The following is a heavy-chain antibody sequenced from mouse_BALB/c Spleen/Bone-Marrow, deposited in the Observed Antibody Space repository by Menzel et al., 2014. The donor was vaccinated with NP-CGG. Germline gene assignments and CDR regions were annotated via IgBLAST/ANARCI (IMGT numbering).Heavy chain of an antibody. V-gene: IGHV2-9*02. CDR3: ARDNYGSRVFDY. J-gene: IGHJ2*01. D-gene: IGHD1-1*01. Sequence: VMLVESGPGLVAPSQSLSITCTVSGFSLTSYGVHWVRQPPGKGLEWLGVIWAGGSTNYNSALTSRLSISKDNSKSQVFLKMNSLQTDDTAMYYCARDNYGSRVFDYWGQGTTLTVSS. CDR2: IWAGGST. CDR1: GFSLTSYG.